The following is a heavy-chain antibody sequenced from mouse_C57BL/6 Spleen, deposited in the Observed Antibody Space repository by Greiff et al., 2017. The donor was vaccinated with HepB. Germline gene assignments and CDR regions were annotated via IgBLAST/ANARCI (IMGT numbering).Heavy chain of an antibody. Sequence: EVQVVESGPGLVKPSQSLSLTCSVTGYSITSGYYWNWIRQFPGNKLEWMGYISYDGSNNYNPSLKNRISITRDTSKNQFFLKLNSVTTEDTATYYCARIDGYYNAMDYWGQGTSVTVSS. CDR3: ARIDGYYNAMDY. CDR1: GYSITSGYY. CDR2: ISYDGSN. V-gene: IGHV3-6*01. J-gene: IGHJ4*01. D-gene: IGHD2-3*01.